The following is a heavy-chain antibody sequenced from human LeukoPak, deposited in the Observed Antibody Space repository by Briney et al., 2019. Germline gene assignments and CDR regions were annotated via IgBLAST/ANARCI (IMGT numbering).Heavy chain of an antibody. J-gene: IGHJ4*02. Sequence: GSLRLSCGTSGFPFSSYWMLWVRQAPGKGLEWVSRISGDGSTTTYAASVKGRFTISRDNTENILYLEMNNLRVEDTAIYYCARSQFDFWAQGILVTVSS. CDR3: ARSQFDF. CDR2: ISGDGSTT. V-gene: IGHV3-74*01. D-gene: IGHD3/OR15-3a*01. CDR1: GFPFSSYW.